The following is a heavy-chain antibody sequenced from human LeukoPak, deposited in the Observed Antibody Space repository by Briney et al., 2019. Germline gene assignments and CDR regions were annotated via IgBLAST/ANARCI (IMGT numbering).Heavy chain of an antibody. Sequence: GGSLRLSWATSGFTFGDHAMNWVRQAPGKGLEWVGFIRSKAYGGTTDYAASVKGRFTISRDDSKSIAYLQMNSLKTEDTAVYYCTYDSSGYSYYFDYWGQGTLVTVSS. CDR2: IRSKAYGGTT. V-gene: IGHV3-49*04. CDR1: GFTFGDHA. J-gene: IGHJ4*02. CDR3: TYDSSGYSYYFDY. D-gene: IGHD3-22*01.